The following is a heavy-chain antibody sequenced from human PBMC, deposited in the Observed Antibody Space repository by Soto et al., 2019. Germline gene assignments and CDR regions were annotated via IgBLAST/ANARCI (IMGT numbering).Heavy chain of an antibody. CDR3: AREADFASSGYVLDY. Sequence: GGSLRLSCAASGFTFNRYSMNWVRQAPGKGLEWVSSVTSSSSSMLYADSVKGRFTISRDDAKDSLFLQMNSLRADDTAVYYCAREADFASSGYVLDYWGQGTLVTVSS. CDR2: VTSSSSSM. V-gene: IGHV3-21*01. J-gene: IGHJ4*02. CDR1: GFTFNRYS. D-gene: IGHD3-22*01.